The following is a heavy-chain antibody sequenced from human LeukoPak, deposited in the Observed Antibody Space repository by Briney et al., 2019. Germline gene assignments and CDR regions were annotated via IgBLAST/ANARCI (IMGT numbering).Heavy chain of an antibody. CDR1: GYTFTSYG. CDR2: ISAYNGNT. Sequence: WASVKVSCKASGYTFTSYGISWVRQAPGQGLEWMGWISAYNGNTNYAQKLQGRVTMTTDTSTSTAYMELRSLRSDDTAVYYCARDGAGSTFYYYYYMDVWGKGTTVTVSS. V-gene: IGHV1-18*01. D-gene: IGHD1-26*01. CDR3: ARDGAGSTFYYYYYMDV. J-gene: IGHJ6*03.